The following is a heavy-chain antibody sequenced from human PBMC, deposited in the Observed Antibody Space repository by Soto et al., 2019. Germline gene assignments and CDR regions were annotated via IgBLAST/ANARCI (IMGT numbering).Heavy chain of an antibody. D-gene: IGHD4-17*01. CDR3: ARDYGGNSGPGG. CDR2: TYYRSNWYS. V-gene: IGHV6-1*01. J-gene: IGHJ4*02. Sequence: SQTLSLTCAISGDSVSSNTAVWNWIRQSPSRGLEWLGRTYYRSNWYSDYALSVQSRLIINPDTSRNQFSLELSSVTPEDTAVYYCARDYGGNSGPGGWGRGTLVTVSS. CDR1: GDSVSSNTAV.